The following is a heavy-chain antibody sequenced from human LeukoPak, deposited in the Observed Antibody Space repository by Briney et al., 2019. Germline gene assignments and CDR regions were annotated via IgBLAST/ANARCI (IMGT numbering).Heavy chain of an antibody. Sequence: GGSLRLSCAASGFTFSSYWMHWVRQPPGRGLVWVSRINSDESSTNYADSVKGRFTISRDNAKNTLYLQMNSLRAEDTAVYYCARARGLGYGDDVRWFDPWGQGTLVTVSS. CDR3: ARARGLGYGDDVRWFDP. J-gene: IGHJ5*02. D-gene: IGHD4-17*01. CDR1: GFTFSSYW. CDR2: INSDESST. V-gene: IGHV3-74*01.